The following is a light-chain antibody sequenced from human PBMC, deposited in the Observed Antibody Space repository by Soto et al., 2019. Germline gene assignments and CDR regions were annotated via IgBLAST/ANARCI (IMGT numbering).Light chain of an antibody. CDR1: SNDVGGYNF. J-gene: IGLJ2*01. CDR3: SSYTSSSHVL. CDR2: EIS. V-gene: IGLV2-14*01. Sequence: QSVLTQPASVSGSPGQSITISCTGTSNDVGGYNFVSWYQQHPDKAPKLMIYEISYRPSGVSNRFSGSKSGNTASLTISGLQAEDEADYYCSSYTSSSHVLFGGGTKVTVL.